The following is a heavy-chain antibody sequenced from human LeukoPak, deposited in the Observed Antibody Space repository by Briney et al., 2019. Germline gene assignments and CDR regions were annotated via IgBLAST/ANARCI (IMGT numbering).Heavy chain of an antibody. V-gene: IGHV3-23*01. CDR2: ISDSGSKT. D-gene: IGHD1-26*01. CDR1: GFTCTNYA. J-gene: IGHJ4*02. Sequence: PGGSLRLSCAASGFTCTNYAMTWVRQAPGKGLEWVSAISDSGSKTHYADSVKGRFTISRDNSKNTVYLQMNNLRAEDTALYYCAKDWSCDYWGQGTLVTVSS. CDR3: AKDWSCDY.